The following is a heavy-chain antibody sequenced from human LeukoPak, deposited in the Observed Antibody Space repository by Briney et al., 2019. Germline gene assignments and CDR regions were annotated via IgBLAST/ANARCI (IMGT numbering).Heavy chain of an antibody. CDR1: GFRSGSNG. CDR3: VKDPRGGYAYGYFDS. V-gene: IGHV3-33*05. Sequence: GGSLRLSCAASGFRSGSNGMHWVRQTPDKGLEWVAAIAYDGSSKYYGDSVKGRFTISRDNPNKMVFLHMNSLRAEDTALYYCVKDPRGGYAYGYFDSWGQGALVIVSS. D-gene: IGHD5-18*01. J-gene: IGHJ4*02. CDR2: IAYDGSSK.